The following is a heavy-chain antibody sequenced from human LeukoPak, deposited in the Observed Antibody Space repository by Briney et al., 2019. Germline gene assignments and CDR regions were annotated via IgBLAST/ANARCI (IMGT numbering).Heavy chain of an antibody. D-gene: IGHD6-19*01. CDR1: GYTFTGYY. V-gene: IGHV1-2*06. J-gene: IGHJ3*02. CDR2: INPNSGGT. CDR3: ARGSGYTNAFDI. Sequence: ASVKVSCKASGYTFTGYYMHWVRQAPGQGLEWMGRINPNSGGTNYAQKFQGRVTMTRGTSISTAYMELSRLRSDDTAVYYCARGSGYTNAFDIWGQGTMVTVSS.